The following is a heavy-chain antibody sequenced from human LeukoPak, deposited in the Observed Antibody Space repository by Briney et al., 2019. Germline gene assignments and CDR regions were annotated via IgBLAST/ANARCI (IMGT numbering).Heavy chain of an antibody. V-gene: IGHV3-74*01. D-gene: IGHD1-7*01. CDR2: ISPDGITT. CDR3: ATAGNYRFDN. CDR1: GFTFDNSW. J-gene: IGHJ4*02. Sequence: GGSLRLSCAASGFTFDNSWIHWVRQDPGRGLVWVSRISPDGITTNYADSVKGRFTISRDNAMNTLYLQMNSLRAEDTAVYYCATAGNYRFDNWGQGTLVTVSS.